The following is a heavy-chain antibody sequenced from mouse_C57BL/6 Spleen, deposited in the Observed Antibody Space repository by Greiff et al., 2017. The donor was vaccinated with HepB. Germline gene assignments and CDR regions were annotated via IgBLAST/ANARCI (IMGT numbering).Heavy chain of an antibody. CDR2: IYPSDSET. V-gene: IGHV1-61*01. CDR1: GYTFTSYW. D-gene: IGHD1-1*01. J-gene: IGHJ4*01. CDR3: ARELPYYAMDY. Sequence: QVQLQQPGAELVRPGSSVKLSCKASGYTFTSYWMDWVKQRPGQGLEWIGNIYPSDSETHYNQKFKDKATLTVDKSSSTAYMQLSSLTSEDSAVYYCARELPYYAMDYWGQGTSVTVSS.